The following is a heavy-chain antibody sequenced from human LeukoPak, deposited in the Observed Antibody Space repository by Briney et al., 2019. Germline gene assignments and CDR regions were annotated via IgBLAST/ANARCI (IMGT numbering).Heavy chain of an antibody. V-gene: IGHV3-23*01. CDR3: AKSSPPPLRY. Sequence: GGSLRLSCAASGFTFNRRGMHWVRQAPGKGLEWVSAISGSGSGGSTYYADSVKGRFTISRDNSKNTLYLQMNSLRAEDTAVYYCAKSSPPPLRYWGQGTLVTVSS. J-gene: IGHJ4*02. CDR1: GFTFNRRG. CDR2: ISGSGSGGST.